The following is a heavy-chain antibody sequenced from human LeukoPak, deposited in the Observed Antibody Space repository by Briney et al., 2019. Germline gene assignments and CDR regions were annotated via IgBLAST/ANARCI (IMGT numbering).Heavy chain of an antibody. CDR1: GFTFSSYA. D-gene: IGHD3-22*01. CDR2: ISWDGGST. Sequence: GGSLRLSCAASGFTFSSYAMSWVRQAPGKGLEWVSLISWDGGSTYYADSVKGRFTISRDNSKNSLYLQMNSLRTEDTALYYCAKDMAYDSSGHPDYWGQGTLVTVSS. CDR3: AKDMAYDSSGHPDY. V-gene: IGHV3-43*01. J-gene: IGHJ4*02.